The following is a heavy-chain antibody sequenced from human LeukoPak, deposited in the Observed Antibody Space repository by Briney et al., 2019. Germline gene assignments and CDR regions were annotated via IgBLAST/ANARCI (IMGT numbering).Heavy chain of an antibody. Sequence: RGSLRLSCAASGFAFSSYGMSWVRQAPGKGLEWVSGISGSGGTTHYADSVKGRFTISRDNSKNTLFLQMNSLRAEDTAGFYCAKATSIGYSYFDYWGQGTLFTVSS. V-gene: IGHV3-23*01. D-gene: IGHD3-22*01. CDR3: AKATSIGYSYFDY. J-gene: IGHJ4*02. CDR2: ISGSGGTT. CDR1: GFAFSSYG.